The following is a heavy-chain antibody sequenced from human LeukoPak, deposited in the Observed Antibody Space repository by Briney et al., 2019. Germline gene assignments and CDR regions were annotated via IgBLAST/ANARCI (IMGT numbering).Heavy chain of an antibody. J-gene: IGHJ4*02. Sequence: GGSLRLSCAASGFTFNSYSMNWVRQAPGKGLEWVSSISSSSSYIYYADSVKGRFTISRDNGKNSLYLQMNSLRAEDTAVYYCARDRGGWYYFDYWGQGTLVTVSS. CDR2: ISSSSSYI. V-gene: IGHV3-21*01. D-gene: IGHD6-19*01. CDR1: GFTFNSYS. CDR3: ARDRGGWYYFDY.